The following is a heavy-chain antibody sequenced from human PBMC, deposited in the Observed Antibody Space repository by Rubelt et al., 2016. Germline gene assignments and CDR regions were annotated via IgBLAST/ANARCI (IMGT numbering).Heavy chain of an antibody. CDR3: AKDRVGSWFSLDY. Sequence: VQLLDSGGGLVQPGGSLRLSCATSGFTFSNYAMSWVRQAPGKGLELVSAIRGSGGNTYYADFAKGRFTISRDNSKNTLYLQMNSLRAEDTAIYYCAKDRVGSWFSLDYWGQGTLVTVSS. CDR1: GFTFSNYA. J-gene: IGHJ4*02. D-gene: IGHD6-13*01. V-gene: IGHV3-23*01. CDR2: IRGSGGNT.